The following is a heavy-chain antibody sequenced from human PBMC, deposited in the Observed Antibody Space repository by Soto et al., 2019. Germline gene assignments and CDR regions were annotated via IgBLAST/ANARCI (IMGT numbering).Heavy chain of an antibody. CDR3: ASDYGSGVEMDV. CDR2: FKPTGGDST. CDR1: GYTLSGYY. J-gene: IGHJ6*02. V-gene: IGHV1-46*01. D-gene: IGHD3-10*01. Sequence: QVQLVQSGAEVKKPGASVKLSCKPSGYTLSGYYVHWVRQAPGQGLEWMGVFKPTGGDSTSYAQRFQGRVTVTRDTSTSTVYMELGSLRFDDTAVYFCASDYGSGVEMDVWGQGTRVTVSS.